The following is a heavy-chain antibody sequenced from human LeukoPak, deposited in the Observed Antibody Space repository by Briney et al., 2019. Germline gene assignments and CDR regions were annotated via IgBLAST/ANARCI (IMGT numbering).Heavy chain of an antibody. CDR3: ATDDYYDSSGYP. J-gene: IGHJ5*02. CDR1: GYTFTSYD. CDR2: MNPNSGNT. Sequence: ASVKVSCKASGYTFTSYDINWVRRATGQGLEWMGWMNPNSGNTGYAQKFQGRVTMTRNTSISTAYMELSSLRSEDTAVYYCATDDYYDSSGYPWGQGTLVTVSS. D-gene: IGHD3-22*01. V-gene: IGHV1-8*01.